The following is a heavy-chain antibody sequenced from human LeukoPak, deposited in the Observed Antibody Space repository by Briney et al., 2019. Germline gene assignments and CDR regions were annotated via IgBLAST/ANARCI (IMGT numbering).Heavy chain of an antibody. Sequence: GGSLRLSCAASGFTFSSYAMSWVRQAPGKGLEWVSVISGSGGSTYYADSVKGRFTISRDNSKNTLYLQMNSLRAEDTAVYYCAKDGAGATLIEVAASFDYWGQGTLVTVSS. CDR3: AKDGAGATLIEVAASFDY. CDR1: GFTFSSYA. D-gene: IGHD2-15*01. V-gene: IGHV3-23*01. J-gene: IGHJ4*02. CDR2: ISGSGGST.